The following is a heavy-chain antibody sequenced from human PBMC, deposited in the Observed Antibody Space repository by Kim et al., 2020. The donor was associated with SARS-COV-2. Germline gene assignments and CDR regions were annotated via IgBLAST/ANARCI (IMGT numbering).Heavy chain of an antibody. CDR2: IKSKTDGGTT. CDR1: GFTFSNAW. J-gene: IGHJ4*02. Sequence: GGSLRLSCAASGFTFSNAWMSWVRQAPGKGLEWVGRIKSKTDGGTTDYAAPVKGRFTISRDDSKNTLYLQMNSLKTEDTAVYYCTTDSYDYVWGSYRDLDYWGQGTLVTVSS. CDR3: TTDSYDYVWGSYRDLDY. V-gene: IGHV3-15*01. D-gene: IGHD3-16*02.